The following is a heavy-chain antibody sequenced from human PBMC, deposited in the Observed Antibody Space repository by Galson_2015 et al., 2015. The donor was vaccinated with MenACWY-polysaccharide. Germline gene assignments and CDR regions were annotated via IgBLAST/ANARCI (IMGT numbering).Heavy chain of an antibody. J-gene: IGHJ4*02. CDR2: FDPEDGGT. CDR3: ASGLADLAPPLKY. CDR1: GSTVADLS. Sequence: SVKVSCKVSGSTVADLSMHWVRQAAGKGPEWMGAFDPEDGGTLYAPKFQDRVTITVDTSTDTAYMEMSGLKSEDTAIYYCASGLADLAPPLKYWGQRSLVTVSS. V-gene: IGHV1-24*01.